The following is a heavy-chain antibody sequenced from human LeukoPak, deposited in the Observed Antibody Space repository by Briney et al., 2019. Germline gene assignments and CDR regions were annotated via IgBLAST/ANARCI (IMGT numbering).Heavy chain of an antibody. CDR3: AKDLEGSVLNFDY. CDR2: ISGSGGST. J-gene: IGHJ4*02. D-gene: IGHD2-8*01. CDR1: GFTFSSYA. Sequence: GGSLRLSCAASGFTFSSYAMSWVRQAPGKGLEWVSAISGSGGSTHYADSVKGRFTISRDNSKNTLYLQMNSLRAEDTAVYYCAKDLEGSVLNFDYWGQGTLVTVSS. V-gene: IGHV3-23*01.